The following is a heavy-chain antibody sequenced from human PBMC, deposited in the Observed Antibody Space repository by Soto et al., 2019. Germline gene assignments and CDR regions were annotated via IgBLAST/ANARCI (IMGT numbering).Heavy chain of an antibody. CDR2: IYSGGYT. Sequence: GGSLRLSCAASGFTVSSNYMSWVRQAPGKGLEWVSVIYSGGYTYYADSVKGRFTISRDNSKNTLSLQMNSLRVEDTAVYYCASDPFDQSSHYYGMDVWGQGTTVTVSS. J-gene: IGHJ6*02. CDR1: GFTVSSNY. CDR3: ASDPFDQSSHYYGMDV. V-gene: IGHV3-66*01. D-gene: IGHD1-26*01.